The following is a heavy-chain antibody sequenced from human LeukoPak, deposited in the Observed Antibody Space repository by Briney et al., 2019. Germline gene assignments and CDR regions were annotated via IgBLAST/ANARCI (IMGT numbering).Heavy chain of an antibody. CDR1: GFTFGSYW. V-gene: IGHV3-74*01. J-gene: IGHJ4*02. Sequence: SLRLSCAASGFTFGSYWMHWVRQAPGKGLVWVSHINTDGCSPTYGDSAKGRFTVSRDNAKNTLFLQMNSLRVEDTAVYYCARGTAATVGIDYWGQGTLVTASS. D-gene: IGHD6-25*01. CDR2: INTDGCSP. CDR3: ARGTAATVGIDY.